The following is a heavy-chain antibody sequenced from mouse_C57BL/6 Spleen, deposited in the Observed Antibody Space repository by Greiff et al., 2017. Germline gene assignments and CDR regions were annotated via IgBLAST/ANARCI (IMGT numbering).Heavy chain of an antibody. J-gene: IGHJ4*01. D-gene: IGHD1-1*01. CDR1: GFNIKDYY. CDR3: AYYYGGSSEAMDY. V-gene: IGHV14-2*01. Sequence: VQLQQSGAELVKPGASVKLSCTASGFNIKDYYMHWVKQRTEQGLEWIGRIDPEDGETKYAPKFQGKATITADTSSNTAYLQLGSMTSEGTAVDYCAYYYGGSSEAMDYWGQGTSVTVSS. CDR2: IDPEDGET.